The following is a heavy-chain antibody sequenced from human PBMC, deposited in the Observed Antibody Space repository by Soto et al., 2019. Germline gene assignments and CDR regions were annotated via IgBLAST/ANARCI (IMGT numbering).Heavy chain of an antibody. J-gene: IGHJ1*01. Sequence: QVQLVQSGAEVKKPGSSVKVSCKASGGTFSSYAISWVRQAPGQGLEWMGGIIPIFGTANYAQKFQGRVTITAAKSTSTAYMGLSSLRSEDTAVYCFARGAITAGDFPLWGQGTLVTVS. CDR1: GGTFSSYA. CDR3: ARGAITAGDFPL. CDR2: IIPIFGTA. V-gene: IGHV1-69*06. D-gene: IGHD2-2*01.